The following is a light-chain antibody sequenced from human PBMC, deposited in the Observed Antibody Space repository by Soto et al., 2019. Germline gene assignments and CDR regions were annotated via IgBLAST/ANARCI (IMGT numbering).Light chain of an antibody. V-gene: IGKV3-11*01. Sequence: EIVLTQSPATLSLSPGERATLSCRASQSVSSYLASYQQKPRQPPRLLLYDASNSATGIPARFSGSGSGTAVILPISSREPADFSVYYCQQRSNWPPLTFGGGTKVEIK. CDR2: DAS. CDR1: QSVSSY. CDR3: QQRSNWPPLT. J-gene: IGKJ4*01.